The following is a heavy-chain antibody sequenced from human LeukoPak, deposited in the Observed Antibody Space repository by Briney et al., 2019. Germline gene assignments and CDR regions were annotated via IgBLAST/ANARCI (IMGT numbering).Heavy chain of an antibody. CDR3: AKIPRYCSSTSCFDY. V-gene: IGHV3-23*01. J-gene: IGHJ4*02. Sequence: PGGSLRLSCAASGFTFSSYAMSWVRQAPGKGLEWVSAISGSGGSTYYADSVKGRFTISRDISKNTLYLQMNSLRAEDTAVYYCAKIPRYCSSTSCFDYWGQGTLVTVSS. D-gene: IGHD2-2*01. CDR1: GFTFSSYA. CDR2: ISGSGGST.